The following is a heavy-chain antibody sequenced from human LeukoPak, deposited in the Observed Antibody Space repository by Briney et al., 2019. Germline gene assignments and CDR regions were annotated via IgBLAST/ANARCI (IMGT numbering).Heavy chain of an antibody. D-gene: IGHD2/OR15-2a*01. CDR2: ISPSGTT. Sequence: SETLSLTCTVSGGYTGSHYWSWIRQPAGKGLAWIGRISPSGTTHYNPSLGSRVTMSVDTSKNYFSLRLSSVTAADTAVYYCARDFYASGFYFWFDPWRQGILVTVSS. J-gene: IGHJ5*02. CDR3: ARDFYASGFYFWFDP. CDR1: GGYTGSHY. V-gene: IGHV4-4*07.